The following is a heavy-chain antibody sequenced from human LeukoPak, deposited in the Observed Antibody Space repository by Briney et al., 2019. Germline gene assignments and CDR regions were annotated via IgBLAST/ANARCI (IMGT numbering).Heavy chain of an antibody. V-gene: IGHV3-21*01. CDR3: ARDCSSTSCYPLDY. D-gene: IGHD2-2*01. Sequence: PGGSLRLSCAASGFTFSSYSMNWVRQAPGKGLEWVSSISSSSSYIYYADSVKGRFTISRDNAKNSLYLQMNSLRAEDMAVYYCARDCSSTSCYPLDYWGQGTLVTVSS. J-gene: IGHJ4*02. CDR1: GFTFSSYS. CDR2: ISSSSSYI.